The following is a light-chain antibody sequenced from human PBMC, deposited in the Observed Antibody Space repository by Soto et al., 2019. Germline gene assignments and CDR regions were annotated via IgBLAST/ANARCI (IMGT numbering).Light chain of an antibody. CDR1: QVIGSS. Sequence: AIQFTQSPSSFSASVGDRVTITCWACQVIGSSLALYQQKPGIQPKLLIYGASRLESGVPSRGSASRSATAFTLNISSLQTEDLPTFYCQQSNDYPYTFGHGTRVEVK. V-gene: IGKV1D-13*01. CDR2: GAS. CDR3: QQSNDYPYT. J-gene: IGKJ3*01.